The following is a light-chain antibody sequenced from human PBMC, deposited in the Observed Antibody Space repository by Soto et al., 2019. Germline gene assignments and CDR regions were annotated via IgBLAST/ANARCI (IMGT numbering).Light chain of an antibody. CDR1: SNDVGGYDY. CDR3: CSYAGNYTF. J-gene: IGLJ2*01. Sequence: QSVLTQPRSVSGSPGQSVTISCTGTSNDVGGYDYVSWYQQYPGKAHTYILYDVTKRPSGVPDRFSGSKSGNTASLTSSGLQADDDADYYCCSYAGNYTFFGGGTKLTVL. CDR2: DVT. V-gene: IGLV2-11*01.